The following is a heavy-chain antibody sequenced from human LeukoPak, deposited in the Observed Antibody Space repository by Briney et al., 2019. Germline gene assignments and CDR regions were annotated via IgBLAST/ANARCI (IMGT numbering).Heavy chain of an antibody. CDR3: ARCGVSSHYYYYYMDV. Sequence: SETLSLTCTASGASISDSFWSWIRQPPGKGLEWIGYVYTSETTFLHPSLKSRVTISVDSSKNQFSLTLSSVTAAVTAVYYCARCGVSSHYYYYYMDVWGKGTMVTVSS. V-gene: IGHV4-4*09. CDR1: GASISDSF. J-gene: IGHJ6*03. CDR2: VYTSETT. D-gene: IGHD5/OR15-5a*01.